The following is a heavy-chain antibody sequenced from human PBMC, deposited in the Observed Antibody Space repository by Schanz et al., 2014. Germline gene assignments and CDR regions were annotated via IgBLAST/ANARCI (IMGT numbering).Heavy chain of an antibody. CDR3: AKDGGSSWNLDY. Sequence: EVQLVESGGGLVQPGGSLRLSCAASGFTFGNFFMSWVRQAPGKGLEWVANIKEDGSETFYVDSVKGRFTITRDNAKNSLYLEMNSLRAEDTAVYYCAKDGGSSWNLDYWGQGTLVTVSS. J-gene: IGHJ4*02. CDR1: GFTFGNFF. D-gene: IGHD6-13*01. CDR2: IKEDGSET. V-gene: IGHV3-7*01.